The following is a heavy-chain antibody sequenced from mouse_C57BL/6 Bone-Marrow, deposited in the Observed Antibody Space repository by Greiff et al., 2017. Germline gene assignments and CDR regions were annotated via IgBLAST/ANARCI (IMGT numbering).Heavy chain of an antibody. CDR2: IDPENGDT. CDR1: GFNIKDDY. D-gene: IGHD1-1*01. Sequence: VQLKQSGAELVRPGASVKLSCTASGFNIKDDYMHWVKQRPEQGLEWIGWIDPENGDTEYASKFQGKATITADTSSNTAYLQLSSLTSEDSAVYYCTTRYGSSYGYFDVWGTGTTVTVSS. CDR3: TTRYGSSYGYFDV. V-gene: IGHV14-4*01. J-gene: IGHJ1*03.